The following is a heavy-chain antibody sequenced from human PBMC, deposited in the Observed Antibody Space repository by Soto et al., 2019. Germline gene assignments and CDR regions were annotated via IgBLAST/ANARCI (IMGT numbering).Heavy chain of an antibody. CDR3: ARDVGPGSTDY. CDR1: GFSFSDYY. Sequence: QVQLVESGGGLVKPGGSVRLSCAASGFSFSDYYMSWIRQAPGKGLEWVSYISSGGRSINYAISVKGRFTISRDNDKNSMYLQIYSLRAEDTAVYDCARDVGPGSTDYWGQGTLVTVSS. CDR2: ISSGGRSI. J-gene: IGHJ4*02. V-gene: IGHV3-11*01.